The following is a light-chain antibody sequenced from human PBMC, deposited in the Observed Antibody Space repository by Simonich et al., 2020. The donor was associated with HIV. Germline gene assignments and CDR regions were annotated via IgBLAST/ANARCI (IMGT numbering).Light chain of an antibody. CDR1: SSNIGACYG. V-gene: IGLV1-40*01. J-gene: IGLJ3*02. CDR2: DDN. CDR3: QSYDNSLSTWV. Sequence: QSVLTQPPSVSGAPGQRVTISCTGSSSNIGACYGEHWYHQLPGTAPTLLIYDDNNRPSGVPDRCSGSKSGTSASLALTGLQAEDEADYYCQSYDNSLSTWVFGGGAKLTVL.